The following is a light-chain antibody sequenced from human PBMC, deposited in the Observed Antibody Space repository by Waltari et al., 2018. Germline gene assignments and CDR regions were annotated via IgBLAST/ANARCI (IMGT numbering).Light chain of an antibody. Sequence: QSALTQPASVSGSPGPSITVSCTGTSSDVGTYNLVSWYQQHPGKAPKLMIYEGSKWPSGVSNRFSGSKSGNTASLTISGLQAEDEADYYCSSYAGGRTVVFGGGTKLTVL. CDR1: SSDVGTYNL. V-gene: IGLV2-23*01. CDR3: SSYAGGRTVV. J-gene: IGLJ2*01. CDR2: EGS.